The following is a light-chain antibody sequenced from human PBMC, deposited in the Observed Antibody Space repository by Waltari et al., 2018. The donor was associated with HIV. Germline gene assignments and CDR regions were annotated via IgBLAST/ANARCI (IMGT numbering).Light chain of an antibody. CDR1: QNVITN. CDR3: QQYNNWPLT. CDR2: AAA. Sequence: EIVMTQSPASLSVSPGERATLSCRASQNVITNLAWYQQQPGQLSRLLSYAAATRAPGIPARFSVGGSGTEFTLTISSLQSEDVAVDFGQQYNNWPLTFGGGTKVAI. J-gene: IGKJ4*01. V-gene: IGKV3-15*01.